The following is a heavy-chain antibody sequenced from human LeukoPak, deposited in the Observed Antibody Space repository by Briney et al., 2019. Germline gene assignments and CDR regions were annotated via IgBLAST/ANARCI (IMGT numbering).Heavy chain of an antibody. CDR2: ISGSGGRT. Sequence: GGSLRLSCAASAFTFSKYAMSWVRQAPGKGLEWVSAISGSGGRTWYADSAKGRFTISRDNANNTLYLQMNSLRAEDTAIYYCAKGTDVASASSFDCWGQGTLVTVSS. D-gene: IGHD5-24*01. J-gene: IGHJ4*02. V-gene: IGHV3-23*01. CDR3: AKGTDVASASSFDC. CDR1: AFTFSKYA.